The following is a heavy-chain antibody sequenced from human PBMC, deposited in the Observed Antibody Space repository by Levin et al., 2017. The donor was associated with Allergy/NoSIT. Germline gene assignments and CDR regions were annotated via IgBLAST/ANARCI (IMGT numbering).Heavy chain of an antibody. J-gene: IGHJ4*02. Sequence: PGGSLRLSCAASGFTFSSYSMNWVRQAPGKGLEWVSSISSSSSYIYYADSEKGRFTISRDNAKNSLYLQMTSLRAEDTAVYYCAGGVVPAAPPGDYWGQGTLVTVSS. V-gene: IGHV3-21*01. CDR1: GFTFSSYS. CDR3: AGGVVPAAPPGDY. CDR2: ISSSSSYI. D-gene: IGHD2-2*01.